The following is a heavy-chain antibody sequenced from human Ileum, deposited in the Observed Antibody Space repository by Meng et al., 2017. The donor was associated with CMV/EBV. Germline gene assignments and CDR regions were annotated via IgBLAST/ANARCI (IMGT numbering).Heavy chain of an antibody. J-gene: IGHJ4*02. D-gene: IGHD3-10*01. CDR3: GRAGARGVPVDM. V-gene: IGHV4-4*07. CDR1: GDSIRDYH. Sequence: QQEGSGPGLVKPSETLSLPCICPGDSIRDYHWTWIRKPAGKGLEWIGRLRTSGTTDHNPSLKSRVTLSIDTSKNQFSLKLNSVTAADTAVYYCGRAGARGVPVDMWGQGTLVTVSS. CDR2: LRTSGTT.